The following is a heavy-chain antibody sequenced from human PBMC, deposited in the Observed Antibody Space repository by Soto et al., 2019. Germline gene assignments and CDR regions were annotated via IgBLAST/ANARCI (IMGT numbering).Heavy chain of an antibody. CDR2: ISYDGSNK. CDR1: GFTFSSYA. V-gene: IGHV3-30-3*01. D-gene: IGHD6-13*01. Sequence: GGSLRLSCAASGFTFSSYAMHWVRQAPGKGLEWVAVISYDGSNKYYADSVKGRFTISRDNSKNTLYLQMNSLRAEDTAVYYCARDFGDYTSSWYGMDVWGQGTTVTVSS. J-gene: IGHJ6*02. CDR3: ARDFGDYTSSWYGMDV.